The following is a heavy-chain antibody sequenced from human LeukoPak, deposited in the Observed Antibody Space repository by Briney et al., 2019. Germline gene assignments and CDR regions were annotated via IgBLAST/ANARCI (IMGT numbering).Heavy chain of an antibody. CDR3: AKDLDSSAEGGY. V-gene: IGHV3-33*06. CDR2: IWYDRSNK. D-gene: IGHD3-22*01. Sequence: GGSLRLSCAASGFTFSSYGMHWVRQAPGKGLEWVAVIWYDRSNKYYADSVKGRFTISIDNSKNTLYLQMNSLRAEDTAVYYCAKDLDSSAEGGYWGQGTLVTVSS. J-gene: IGHJ4*02. CDR1: GFTFSSYG.